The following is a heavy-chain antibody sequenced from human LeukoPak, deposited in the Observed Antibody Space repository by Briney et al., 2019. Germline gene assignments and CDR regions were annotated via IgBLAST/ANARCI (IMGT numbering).Heavy chain of an antibody. CDR3: ARGAWTSSFDY. Sequence: ASVKVSCKASGYSFTTYGISWVRQATGQRLEWMGWMNPNSGNTDYAQKFQGRVAMTRDTSTSTVYMELSSLRSEDTAVYYCARGAWTSSFDYWGQGTLVTVSS. D-gene: IGHD6-6*01. J-gene: IGHJ4*02. CDR2: MNPNSGNT. CDR1: GYSFTTYG. V-gene: IGHV1-8*02.